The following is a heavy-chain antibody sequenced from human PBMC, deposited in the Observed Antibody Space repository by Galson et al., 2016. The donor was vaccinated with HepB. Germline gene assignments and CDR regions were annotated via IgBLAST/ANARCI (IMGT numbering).Heavy chain of an antibody. J-gene: IGHJ4*02. CDR3: ARVYCSSTSCQPGAY. CDR2: ISYDGNNK. CDR1: GFTFSTHG. D-gene: IGHD2-2*01. V-gene: IGHV3-30*03. Sequence: SLRLSCAASGFTFSTHGMHWVRQAPGKGLEWVAVISYDGNNKYFADSVKGRFSISRDNSKKTLYLQINSLRAEDTAVFYCARVYCSSTSCQPGAYWGQGTLVTVSS.